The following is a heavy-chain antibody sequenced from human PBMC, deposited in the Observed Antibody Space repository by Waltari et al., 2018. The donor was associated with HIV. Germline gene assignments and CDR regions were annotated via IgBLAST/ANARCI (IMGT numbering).Heavy chain of an antibody. J-gene: IGHJ6*02. CDR2: INRDGRRT. D-gene: IGHD6-13*01. V-gene: IGHV3-74*01. Sequence: EVQLVESGGGLVQPGGSLRLSCAASGFTFSSYWMHWVRQAPGKGLVWVSRINRDGRRTSYADSVKGRLTISRDNAKNTLYLQMNSLRAEDTAVYYCASGYSSSWRSDYYYYGMDVWGQGTTVTVSS. CDR3: ASGYSSSWRSDYYYYGMDV. CDR1: GFTFSSYW.